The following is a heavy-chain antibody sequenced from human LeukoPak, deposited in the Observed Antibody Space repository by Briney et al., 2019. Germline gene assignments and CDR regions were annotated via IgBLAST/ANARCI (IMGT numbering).Heavy chain of an antibody. J-gene: IGHJ4*02. D-gene: IGHD3-22*01. V-gene: IGHV3-23*01. CDR3: AKRPDSSSYYWGTFDY. Sequence: SGGSLRLSCAASGFTFSSYAMSWVRQAPGKGLEWVSAISGSGGSTYYADSVKGRFTISRDNSKNTLYLQMNSLSAEDTAVYYCAKRPDSSSYYWGTFDYWGQGTLVTVSS. CDR1: GFTFSSYA. CDR2: ISGSGGST.